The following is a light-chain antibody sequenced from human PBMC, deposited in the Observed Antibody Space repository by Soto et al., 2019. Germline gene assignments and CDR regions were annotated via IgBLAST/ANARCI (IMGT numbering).Light chain of an antibody. CDR2: DAS. CDR1: QSVSNY. CDR3: QQYNTWPPIT. Sequence: EIVLTQSPATLSLSPGERATLSCRTSQSVSNYLAWYQQKPGQAPRLLMYDASNRATGIPARFSGSGSGTDFTLTISSLQSEDFAVYYCQQYNTWPPITFGQGTRLEIK. V-gene: IGKV3-11*01. J-gene: IGKJ5*01.